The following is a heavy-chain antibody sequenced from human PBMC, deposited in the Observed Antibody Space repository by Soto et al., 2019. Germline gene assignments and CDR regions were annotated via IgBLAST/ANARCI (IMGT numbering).Heavy chain of an antibody. CDR1: GYNFAGYW. CDR3: ARGGVSTRTFDY. Sequence: RESLKISCKGSGYNFAGYWIAWVRQMPGKGLELMGIIYPSDSDTRYRPSFQGQVTISADKSISSAYLQWSSLRASDTAMYYCARGGVSTRTFDYWGQGTPATVSS. J-gene: IGHJ4*02. CDR2: IYPSDSDT. V-gene: IGHV5-51*01. D-gene: IGHD3-3*01.